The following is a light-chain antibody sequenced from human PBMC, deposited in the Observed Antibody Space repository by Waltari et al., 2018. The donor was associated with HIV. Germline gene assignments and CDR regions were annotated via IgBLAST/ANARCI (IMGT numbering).Light chain of an antibody. V-gene: IGLV3-21*04. CDR2: YDN. CDR1: NIGSQS. Sequence: YVLTQSPSVSVAPGETARITCEGDNIGSQSVHWYQQKPGQAPVLVIDYDNDRASGIPERFSGSNSGNTATLTINRVEAGDEADYFCQVWHSGSDCVIFGGGTKLTVL. J-gene: IGLJ2*01. CDR3: QVWHSGSDCVI.